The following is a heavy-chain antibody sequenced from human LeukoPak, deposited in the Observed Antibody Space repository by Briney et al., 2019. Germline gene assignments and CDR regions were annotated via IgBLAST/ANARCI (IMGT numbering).Heavy chain of an antibody. CDR1: GLTFSPYS. J-gene: IGHJ4*02. Sequence: GGSLRLLCAASGLTFSPYSLNWVRQSPAKGLEWLAYIAGSSSPIYYADSVKGRFTISRDNAKNSVYLQMNSLRAEDTAVYYCASSNGYLDHWGQGTLVTVSS. V-gene: IGHV3-48*04. CDR3: ASSNGYLDH. D-gene: IGHD3-22*01. CDR2: IAGSSSPI.